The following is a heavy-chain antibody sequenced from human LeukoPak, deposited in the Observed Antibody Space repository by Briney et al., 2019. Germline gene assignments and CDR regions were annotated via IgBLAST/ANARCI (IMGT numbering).Heavy chain of an antibody. J-gene: IGHJ5*02. CDR3: AREGSWRNSLDP. V-gene: IGHV3-7*05. D-gene: IGHD6-19*01. Sequence: GGSLRLSCAASGFTFSSYWMSWVRQAPGKGLEWVAKIKQDGSEKYYVDSVKGRFSISRDNAKNSLYLEMNSLRAEDTAVYYCAREGSWRNSLDPWGQGTLVTVCS. CDR1: GFTFSSYW. CDR2: IKQDGSEK.